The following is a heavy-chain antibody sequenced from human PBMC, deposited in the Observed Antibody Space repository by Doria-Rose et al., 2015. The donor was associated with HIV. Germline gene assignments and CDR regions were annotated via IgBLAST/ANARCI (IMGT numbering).Heavy chain of an antibody. Sequence: QVQLQQWDAGLAKPSETLSLTCAVFGGSFSGYYWSWIRQPPGKGLEWIGGINHSGSTNFQASLKSRVTISLDTSKNLFSLKLSSVTAADTAVYYCARGLLRGGWNDVDYYYGMDVWGQGTTVTVSS. V-gene: IGHV4-34*01. CDR3: ARGLLRGGWNDVDYYYGMDV. J-gene: IGHJ6*02. D-gene: IGHD1-1*01. CDR1: GGSFSGYY. CDR2: INHSGST.